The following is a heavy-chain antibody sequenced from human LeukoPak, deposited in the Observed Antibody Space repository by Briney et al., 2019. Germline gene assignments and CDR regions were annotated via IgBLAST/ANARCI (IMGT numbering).Heavy chain of an antibody. CDR2: ITSSSTI. CDR3: ARPRDGYNLVAFDI. D-gene: IGHD5-24*01. Sequence: GGSLRLSCAVSAFTISSYEMNWVRQAPGKGLEWVSSITSSSTIYYADSVKGRFTISRDNAKNSLYLQMNSLRAEDTAVYYCARPRDGYNLVAFDIWGRGTMVTVSS. CDR1: AFTISSYE. V-gene: IGHV3-69-1*01. J-gene: IGHJ3*02.